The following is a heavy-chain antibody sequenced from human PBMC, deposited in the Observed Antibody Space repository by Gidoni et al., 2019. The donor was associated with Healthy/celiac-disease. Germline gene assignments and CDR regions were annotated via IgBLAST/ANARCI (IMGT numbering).Heavy chain of an antibody. CDR2: IYHSGST. CDR3: ARVLEWPYYYGMDV. V-gene: IGHV4-30-2*01. Sequence: PGKGLEWIGYIYHSGSTYYNPSLKSRVTISVDRSKNQFSLKLSSVTAADTAVYYCARVLEWPYYYGMDVWGQGTTVTVSS. D-gene: IGHD3-3*01. J-gene: IGHJ6*02.